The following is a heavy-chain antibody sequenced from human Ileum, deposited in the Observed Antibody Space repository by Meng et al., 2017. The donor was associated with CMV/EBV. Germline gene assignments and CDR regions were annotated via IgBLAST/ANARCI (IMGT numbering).Heavy chain of an antibody. CDR2: LHYDGSNE. Sequence: GGSLRLSCAASGFTFSSYGMHWVRLAPGKGLEWVAFLHYDGSNEYYEDSVKGRFTISRDNSKNTLYLQMDSLRLEDTAVYYCAKIGSAGTYFDLWGQGTLVTVSS. CDR1: GFTFSSYG. V-gene: IGHV3-30*02. CDR3: AKIGSAGTYFDL. D-gene: IGHD1-7*01. J-gene: IGHJ4*02.